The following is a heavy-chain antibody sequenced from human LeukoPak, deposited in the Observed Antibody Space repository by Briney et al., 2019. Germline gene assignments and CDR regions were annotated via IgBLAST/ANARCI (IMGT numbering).Heavy chain of an antibody. CDR3: ASQGSDSGWFYF. J-gene: IGHJ4*02. Sequence: SETLSLTCTVSGVSMRTYYWSWIRQPPGKGLEWIGYVSYSGSTNYNPSLKSRLTISIDTSETQFSLKMTSVTAADTAVYYCASQGSDSGWFYFWGQGTLVTVSS. D-gene: IGHD6-19*01. V-gene: IGHV4-59*08. CDR1: GVSMRTYY. CDR2: VSYSGST.